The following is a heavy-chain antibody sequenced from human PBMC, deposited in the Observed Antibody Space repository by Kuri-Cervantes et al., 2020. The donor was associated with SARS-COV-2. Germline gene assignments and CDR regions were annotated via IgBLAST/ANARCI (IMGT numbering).Heavy chain of an antibody. V-gene: IGHV3-48*01. D-gene: IGHD3-3*01. J-gene: IGHJ6*02. CDR1: GFTFSSYS. CDR2: ISSSSSTI. CDR3: SKDAAPTIFGVGVRTAYYYGMDA. Sequence: GESLKISCAASGFTFSSYSMNWVRQAPGKGLEWVSYISSSSSTIYYAHSVKGRFTISRDNAKNSLYLQMNSLRAEDPAVYYCSKDAAPTIFGVGVRTAYYYGMDAWGQGSTVTVSS.